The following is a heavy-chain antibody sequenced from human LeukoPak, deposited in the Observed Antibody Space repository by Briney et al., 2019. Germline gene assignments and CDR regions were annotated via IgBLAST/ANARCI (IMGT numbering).Heavy chain of an antibody. Sequence: SETLSLTCTVSGYSISSGYYWGWIRQSPETGLEWIGSFYQSGSTYYNPSLKSRVTISLDTSKNQFSLKLSSVTAADTAVFYCARETSQKGAHYMDVWGKGTTVTISS. CDR1: GYSISSGYY. CDR2: FYQSGST. J-gene: IGHJ6*03. D-gene: IGHD3-16*01. CDR3: ARETSQKGAHYMDV. V-gene: IGHV4-38-2*02.